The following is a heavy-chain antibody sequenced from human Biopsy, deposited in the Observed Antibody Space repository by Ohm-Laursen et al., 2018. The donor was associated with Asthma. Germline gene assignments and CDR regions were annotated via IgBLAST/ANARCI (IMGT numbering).Heavy chain of an antibody. V-gene: IGHV3-23*01. D-gene: IGHD6-19*01. CDR1: GFMFRSFG. CDR3: AKDFRGIAVAGDRGFDY. CDR2: ISSGGGTI. J-gene: IGHJ4*02. Sequence: SLRLSCAASGFMFRSFGMHWVRQAPGKGLEWVSVISSGGGTIDYADSVKGRFTISRNISTNTVYLQMDSLSADDTAVYYCAKDFRGIAVAGDRGFDYWGQGTLVTVSS.